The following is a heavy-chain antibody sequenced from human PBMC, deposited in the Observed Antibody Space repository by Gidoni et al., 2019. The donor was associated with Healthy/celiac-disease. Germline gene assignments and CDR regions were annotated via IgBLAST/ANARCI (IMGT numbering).Heavy chain of an antibody. CDR2: IIPIFGTA. CDR1: GGTFSSYA. J-gene: IGHJ6*02. CDR3: ARGSPPEEYSSSWTDYYYYGMDV. Sequence: QVQLVQSGAEVKKPGSSVKVSCKASGGTFSSYAISWVRQAPGQGLEWMGGIIPIFGTANYAQKFQGRVTITADESTSTAYMELSSLRSEDTAVYYCARGSPPEEYSSSWTDYYYYGMDVWGQGTTVTVSS. D-gene: IGHD6-13*01. V-gene: IGHV1-69*01.